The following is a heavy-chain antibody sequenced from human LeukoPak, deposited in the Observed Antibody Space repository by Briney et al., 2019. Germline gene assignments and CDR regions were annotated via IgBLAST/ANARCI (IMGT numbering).Heavy chain of an antibody. Sequence: SSETLSLTCTVSGGSVSSSSYYWGWIRQPPGKGLEWIGSIYYSGSTYYNPSLKSRVTISVDTSKNQFSLKLSSVTAADTAVYYCARHMYYYDSSGYLYWGQGTLVTVSS. CDR3: ARHMYYYDSSGYLY. J-gene: IGHJ4*02. V-gene: IGHV4-39*01. CDR1: GGSVSSSSYY. CDR2: IYYSGST. D-gene: IGHD3-22*01.